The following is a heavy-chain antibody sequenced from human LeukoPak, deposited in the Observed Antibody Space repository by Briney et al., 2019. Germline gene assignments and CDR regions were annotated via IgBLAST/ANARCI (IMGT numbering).Heavy chain of an antibody. V-gene: IGHV4-4*07. J-gene: IGHJ4*02. CDR1: GGSISSYS. CDR3: ASSYSGSHPIFDY. Sequence: SETLSLTRTVSGGSISSYSWSWIRQPAGKGLEWIGRIYTSGSTNYNPSLKSRVTMSVDTSKNQFSLKLSSVTAADTAVYYCASSYSGSHPIFDYWGQGTLVTVSS. CDR2: IYTSGST. D-gene: IGHD1-26*01.